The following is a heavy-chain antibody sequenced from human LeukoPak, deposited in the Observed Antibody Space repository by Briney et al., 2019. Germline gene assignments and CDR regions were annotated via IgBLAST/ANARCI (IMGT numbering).Heavy chain of an antibody. CDR3: AKDRDYYGSGSYPLDY. Sequence: GGSLRLSCAASGFTFSSYEMNWVRQAPGKGLEWVSYISSSGSTIYYADSVKGRFTISRDNSKNTLYLQMNSLRAEDTAVYYCAKDRDYYGSGSYPLDYWGQGTLVTVSS. V-gene: IGHV3-48*03. CDR2: ISSSGSTI. J-gene: IGHJ4*02. CDR1: GFTFSSYE. D-gene: IGHD3-10*01.